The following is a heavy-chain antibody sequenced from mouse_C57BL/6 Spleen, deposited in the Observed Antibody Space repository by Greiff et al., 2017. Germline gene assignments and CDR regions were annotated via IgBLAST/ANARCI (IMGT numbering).Heavy chain of an antibody. Sequence: QVQLKESGPELVKPGASVKISCKASGYAFSSSWMNWVKQRPGKGLEWIGRIYPGDGDTNYNGKFKGKATLTADKSSSTAYMQLSSLTSEDSAVYFCARWDYYGSTFDYWGQGTTLTVSS. D-gene: IGHD1-1*01. CDR1: GYAFSSSW. CDR2: IYPGDGDT. V-gene: IGHV1-82*01. J-gene: IGHJ2*01. CDR3: ARWDYYGSTFDY.